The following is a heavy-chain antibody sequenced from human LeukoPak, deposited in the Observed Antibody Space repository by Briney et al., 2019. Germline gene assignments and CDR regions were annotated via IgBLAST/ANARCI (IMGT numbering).Heavy chain of an antibody. CDR1: GFTLSNYA. CDR3: GGVPAGGIGMTDSFDI. CDR2: ISSISSYI. V-gene: IGHV3-21*01. D-gene: IGHD6-13*01. Sequence: GGSLRLSCPDSGFTLSNYAMSWVRQAAGKGGKGVSSISSISSYIYYENSVKGRFNTSSDNAKNSLYLQMDSLRAEDTAVYYCGGVPAGGIGMTDSFDIWGQGTMVTVSS. J-gene: IGHJ3*02.